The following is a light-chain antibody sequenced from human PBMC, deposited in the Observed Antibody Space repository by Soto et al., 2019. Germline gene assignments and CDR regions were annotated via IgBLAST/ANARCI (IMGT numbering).Light chain of an antibody. CDR1: SRDVGSYNR. CDR2: EVR. Sequence: QSALTQPPSVSGSPGQSVTISCTGTSRDVGSYNRVSWYQQPPGTAPKLMIYEVRNRPSGVPDRFSGSKSGNTASLTISGLQAEDEADYYCSSYTSSSVVFGGGTQLTVL. J-gene: IGLJ2*01. CDR3: SSYTSSSVV. V-gene: IGLV2-18*02.